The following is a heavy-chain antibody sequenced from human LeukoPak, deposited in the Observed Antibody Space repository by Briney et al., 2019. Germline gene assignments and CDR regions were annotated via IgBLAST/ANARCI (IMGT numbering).Heavy chain of an antibody. Sequence: SETLSLTCTVSGGSISSYYWSWIRQPPGKGLEWIGYIYYSGSTNYNPSLKSQVTISVDTSKNQFSLKLSSVTAADTAVYYCARLSSGWNSSGYYYYFDYWGQGTLVTVSS. CDR1: GGSISSYY. V-gene: IGHV4-59*01. CDR3: ARLSSGWNSSGYYYYFDY. CDR2: IYYSGST. D-gene: IGHD3-22*01. J-gene: IGHJ4*02.